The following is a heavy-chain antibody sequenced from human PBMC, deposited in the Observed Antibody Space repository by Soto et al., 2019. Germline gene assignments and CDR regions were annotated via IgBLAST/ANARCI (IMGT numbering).Heavy chain of an antibody. J-gene: IGHJ6*02. CDR2: IRSKAYGGTT. D-gene: IGHD3-3*01. CDR1: GFTFGDYA. CDR3: TRETYYDFWSGYYYYGMDV. Sequence: NPGGSLRLSCTASGFTFGDYAMSWFRQAPGKGLEWVGFIRSKAYGGTTEYAASVKGRFTISRDDSKSIAYLQMNSLKTEDTAVYYCTRETYYDFWSGYYYYGMDVWGQGTTVTVSS. V-gene: IGHV3-49*05.